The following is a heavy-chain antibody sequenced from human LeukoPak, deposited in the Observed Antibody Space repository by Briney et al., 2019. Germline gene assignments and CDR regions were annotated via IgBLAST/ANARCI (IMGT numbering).Heavy chain of an antibody. V-gene: IGHV3-43*01. CDR1: GFTFDDYT. Sequence: PGGSLRLSCAASGFTFDDYTMHWVRQAPGKGLEWVSLISWDGGSTYYADSVKGRFTISRDNSKNSLYLQMNSLRTEDTALYYXXXXXXXXXWYRRRGTYYFDYWGQGTLVTVSS. CDR2: ISWDGGST. D-gene: IGHD6-13*01. CDR3: XXXXXXXXWYRRRGTYYFDY. J-gene: IGHJ4*02.